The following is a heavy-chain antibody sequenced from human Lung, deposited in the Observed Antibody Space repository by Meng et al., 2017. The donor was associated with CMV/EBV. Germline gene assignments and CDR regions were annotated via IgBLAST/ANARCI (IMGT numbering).Heavy chain of an antibody. CDR3: ARADYANYGFWSGFPAF. V-gene: IGHV3-30*04. CDR2: TSYDGSKK. CDR1: GFMFSSYS. Sequence: GESLKISCVASGFMFSSYSLHWVRQAPGKGLEWVAVTSYDGSKKEYANSVKGRFTVSRDNSKNTLYLQMNTLRADDTAVYYCARADYANYGFWSGFPAFWGQGTXVTIGS. D-gene: IGHD3-3*01. J-gene: IGHJ4*02.